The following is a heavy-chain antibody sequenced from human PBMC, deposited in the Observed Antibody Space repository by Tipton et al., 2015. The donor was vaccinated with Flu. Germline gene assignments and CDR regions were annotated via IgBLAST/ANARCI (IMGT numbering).Heavy chain of an antibody. J-gene: IGHJ4*02. CDR2: MSPNTGNT. V-gene: IGHV1-8*01. D-gene: IGHD1-20*01. CDR3: ARVPPFNNWCDESDY. CDR1: GYTFTNYD. Sequence: QLVQSGPEVRKPGASVKVSCKASGYTFTNYDINWVRQATGQGLEWMGWMSPNTGNTGYAQKFQGRVTMTRDTSISTAFMELSSLRSEDTAVYYCARVPPFNNWCDESDYWGQGNLVTVSS.